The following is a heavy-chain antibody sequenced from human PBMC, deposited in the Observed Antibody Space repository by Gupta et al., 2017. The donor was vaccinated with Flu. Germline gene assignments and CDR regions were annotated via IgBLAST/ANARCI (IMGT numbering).Heavy chain of an antibody. CDR1: GGSISNGAYY. D-gene: IGHD4-17*01. Sequence: QVQLQESGPGLVKPSQTLSLTCIVSGGSISNGAYYWSWIRQYPGKGLQLIGYIYYTGTTYYNPSLKSRVSMSVDTSKSHFSLKLLSVTAADTAVYFCAKMVSPDYGDVYGGFWFFHLWGRGTLVTVSS. J-gene: IGHJ2*01. V-gene: IGHV4-31*03. CDR2: IYYTGTT. CDR3: AKMVSPDYGDVYGGFWFFHL.